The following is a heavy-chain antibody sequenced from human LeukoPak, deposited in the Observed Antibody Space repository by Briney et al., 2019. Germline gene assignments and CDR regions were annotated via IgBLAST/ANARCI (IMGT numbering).Heavy chain of an antibody. CDR3: ARGVEMATIVFDY. J-gene: IGHJ4*01. V-gene: IGHV4-59*01. D-gene: IGHD5-24*01. CDR1: GGSISSYY. Sequence: SETLSLTCTVSGGSISSYYWSWIRQPPGKGLEWIGYIYYSGSTNYNPSLKSRVTISVDTSKNQFSLKLSSVTAADTAVYYCARGVEMATIVFDYWGHGTLVTVSS. CDR2: IYYSGST.